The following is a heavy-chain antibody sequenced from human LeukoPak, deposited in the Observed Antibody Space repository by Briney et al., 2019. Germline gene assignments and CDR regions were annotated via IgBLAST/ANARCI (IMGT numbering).Heavy chain of an antibody. CDR1: GYRFTGFY. Sequence: ASVKVSCKTSGYRFTGFYIHWVRQAPGHGLEWMGWINPNTGGTNSALKFQGRVTLTTDTSISAAYMDLRSLTSDDTAVYYCAREADFNGSGRGDSWGQGTLVIVS. J-gene: IGHJ4*02. CDR2: INPNTGGT. CDR3: AREADFNGSGRGDS. V-gene: IGHV1-2*02. D-gene: IGHD2-8*01.